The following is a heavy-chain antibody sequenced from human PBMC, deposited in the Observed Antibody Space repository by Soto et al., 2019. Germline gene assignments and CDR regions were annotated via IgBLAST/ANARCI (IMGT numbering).Heavy chain of an antibody. CDR2: IWYDGSKK. CDR1: GFTFSSYG. CDR3: ARDNSSSWYGQTNWFDP. V-gene: IGHV3-33*01. Sequence: QVQLVESGGGVVQPGRSLRLSCAASGFTFSSYGMHWVRQAPGKGLEWVAVIWYDGSKKYYADSVKGRFTISRDTSKNTLDLQMNSLSAEDTAVYYCARDNSSSWYGQTNWFDPWGQGTLGTVSS. D-gene: IGHD6-13*01. J-gene: IGHJ5*02.